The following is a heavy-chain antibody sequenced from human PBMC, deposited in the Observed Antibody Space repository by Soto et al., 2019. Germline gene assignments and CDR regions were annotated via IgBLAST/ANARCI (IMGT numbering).Heavy chain of an antibody. CDR1: GFTFSSYA. V-gene: IGHV3-30-3*01. Sequence: GGSLRLSCAASGFTFSSYAMHWVRQAPGKGLEWVAVISYDGSNKYYADSVKGRFTISRDNSKNTLYLQMNSLRAEDTAVYYCARVGGYSGYVQGPYYFDYWGQGTLVTVSS. CDR3: ARVGGYSGYVQGPYYFDY. J-gene: IGHJ4*02. CDR2: ISYDGSNK. D-gene: IGHD5-12*01.